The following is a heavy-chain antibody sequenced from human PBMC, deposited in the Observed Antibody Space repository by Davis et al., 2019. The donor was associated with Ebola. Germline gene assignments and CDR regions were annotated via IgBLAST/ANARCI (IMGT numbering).Heavy chain of an antibody. CDR1: GGSFSGYY. Sequence: PSETLSLTCAVYGGSFSGYYWSWIRQPPGKGLEWIGEINHSGSTNYNPSLKSRVTISVDTSKNQFSLKLSSVTAADTAVYYCARLTVTTLYYYYGMDVWGKGTTVTVSS. J-gene: IGHJ6*04. V-gene: IGHV4-34*01. CDR3: ARLTVTTLYYYYGMDV. CDR2: INHSGST. D-gene: IGHD4-11*01.